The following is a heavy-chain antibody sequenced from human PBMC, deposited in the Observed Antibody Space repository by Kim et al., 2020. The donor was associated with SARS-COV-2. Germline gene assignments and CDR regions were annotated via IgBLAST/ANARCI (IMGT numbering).Heavy chain of an antibody. J-gene: IGHJ4*02. CDR3: AKEPDSSGYGDY. Sequence: GGSLRLSCAASGFTFSSYGMHWVRQAPGKGLEWVAVISYDGSNKYYADSVKGRFTISRDNSKNTLYLQMNSLRAEDTAVYYCAKEPDSSGYGDYWGQGTLVTVSS. D-gene: IGHD3-22*01. CDR2: ISYDGSNK. V-gene: IGHV3-30*18. CDR1: GFTFSSYG.